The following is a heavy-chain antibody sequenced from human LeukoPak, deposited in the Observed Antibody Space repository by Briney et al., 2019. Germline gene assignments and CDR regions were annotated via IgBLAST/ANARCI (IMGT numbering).Heavy chain of an antibody. CDR2: INHSGST. CDR3: ARGRRVRYFDWAKRIGRAFDI. J-gene: IGHJ3*02. Sequence: SSETLSLTCAVYGGSFSGYYWSWIRQPPGKGLEWIGEINHSGSTNYNPSLKSRVTISVDTSKNQFSLKLSSVTAADTAVYYCARGRRVRYFDWAKRIGRAFDIWGQGTMVTVSS. D-gene: IGHD3-9*01. V-gene: IGHV4-34*01. CDR1: GGSFSGYY.